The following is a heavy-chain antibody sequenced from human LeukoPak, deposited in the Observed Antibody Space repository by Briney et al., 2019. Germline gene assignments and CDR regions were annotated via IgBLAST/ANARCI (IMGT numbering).Heavy chain of an antibody. CDR3: VRDVKF. D-gene: IGHD3-16*02. Sequence: SETLSLTCTVSGGSIRSSDYYWSWLRQPPGKGLEWIGYIYYSGSTYYNPSHKSRVTMSVDTSKNQFSLKLSSVTAADTAVYYCVRDVKFWGQGTLVTVFS. J-gene: IGHJ4*02. CDR1: GGSIRSSDYY. V-gene: IGHV4-30-4*01. CDR2: IYYSGST.